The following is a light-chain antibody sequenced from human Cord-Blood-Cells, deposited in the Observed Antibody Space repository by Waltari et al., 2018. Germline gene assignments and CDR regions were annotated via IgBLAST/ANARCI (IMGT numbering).Light chain of an antibody. CDR1: SSDVGRYNL. J-gene: IGLJ2*01. CDR2: EGS. V-gene: IGLV2-23*01. Sequence: QSALTQPASVSGSPGQSITISCTGTSSDVGRYNLVSWYQQHPGKAPKRRIYEGSKRPSGVSNRFSGSKSGNTASLTISGLQAEDEADYYCCSYAGSSTYVVFGGGTKLTVL. CDR3: CSYAGSSTYVV.